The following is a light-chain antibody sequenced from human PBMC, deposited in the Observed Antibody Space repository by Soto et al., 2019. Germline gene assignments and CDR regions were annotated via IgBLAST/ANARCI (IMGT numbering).Light chain of an antibody. CDR3: QQCYMGWT. V-gene: IGKV1-5*01. J-gene: IGKJ1*01. CDR2: DAS. CDR1: QSIGRF. Sequence: DIQMTQSPSTLSASVGDRVTITCRASQSIGRFLAWYQHQPGKAPKLLIYDASTLDSGVPSRFSGTGSGTVFTFSITRLQPEYFGTYYCQQCYMGWTFGQGTKVDFK.